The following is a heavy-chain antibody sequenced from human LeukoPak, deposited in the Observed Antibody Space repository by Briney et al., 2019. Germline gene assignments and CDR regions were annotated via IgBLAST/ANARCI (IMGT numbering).Heavy chain of an antibody. J-gene: IGHJ6*02. CDR2: IYYSGST. D-gene: IGHD6-13*01. Sequence: SQTLSLTCTVSGGSISSGGHYWSWIRQHPGKGLEWIGYIYYSGSTYYNPSLKSRVTISVDTSKNQFSLKLSSVTAADTAVYYCARAALGSSSWYEGSTHYYGMDVWGQGTTVTVSS. CDR1: GGSISSGGHY. V-gene: IGHV4-31*03. CDR3: ARAALGSSSWYEGSTHYYGMDV.